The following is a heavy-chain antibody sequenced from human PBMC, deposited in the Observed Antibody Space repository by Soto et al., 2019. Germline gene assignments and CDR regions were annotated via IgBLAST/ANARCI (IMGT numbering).Heavy chain of an antibody. Sequence: QITLKESGPTLVKPTQTLTLTCTFSGFSLSTSGVGVGWIRQPPGKALEWLALIYWDDDKRYSPSLRSRLTINKDTSKNQVVLTMTNMDPVDTATYYCIQSRCGGDCLQSYASHYYYGMDVWGQGTTVNVS. CDR2: IYWDDDK. D-gene: IGHD2-21*02. V-gene: IGHV2-5*02. CDR3: IQSRCGGDCLQSYASHYYYGMDV. J-gene: IGHJ6*02. CDR1: GFSLSTSGVG.